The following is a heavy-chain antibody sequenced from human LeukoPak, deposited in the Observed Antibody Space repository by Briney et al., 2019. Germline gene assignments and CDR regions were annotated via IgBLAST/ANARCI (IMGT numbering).Heavy chain of an antibody. D-gene: IGHD3-22*01. CDR3: ARGLAQDYYDSSGYYDY. J-gene: IGHJ4*02. Sequence: ASVKVSCKASGYTFTSYDINWVRQATGQGLEWMGRMNPNSGNTGYAQKFQGRVTMTRNTSISTAYMELSSLRSEDTAVYYCARGLAQDYYDSSGYYDYWGQGTLVTVSS. CDR2: MNPNSGNT. V-gene: IGHV1-8*01. CDR1: GYTFTSYD.